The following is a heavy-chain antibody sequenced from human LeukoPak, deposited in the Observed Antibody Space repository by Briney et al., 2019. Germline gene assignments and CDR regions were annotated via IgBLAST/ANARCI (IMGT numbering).Heavy chain of an antibody. CDR3: ARVLIGVVITFYMDV. J-gene: IGHJ6*03. V-gene: IGHV7-4-1*02. Sequence: ASVKVSCKASGYTFTSYAMNWVRQAPGQGREWMGWINTNTGNPTYAQGFTGRFVFSLDTSVSTAYLQISSLKAEDTAVYYCARVLIGVVITFYMDVWGKGTTVTVSS. CDR1: GYTFTSYA. D-gene: IGHD3-3*01. CDR2: INTNTGNP.